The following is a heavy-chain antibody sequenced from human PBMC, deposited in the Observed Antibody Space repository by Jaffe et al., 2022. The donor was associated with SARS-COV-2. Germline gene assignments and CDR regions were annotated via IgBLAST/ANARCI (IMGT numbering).Heavy chain of an antibody. CDR2: INPSSGAP. Sequence: QVQLVQSGAEVKEPGASVRVSCKTSGYSFTNNFIEWVRQAPGQGFEWMGQINPSSGAPNYAQRLRDRITITRDTPTSTVYMELTSLRSDDTAVYYCARDGGNWGDFEYWGRGTLVTVSS. J-gene: IGHJ4*02. D-gene: IGHD2-15*01. V-gene: IGHV1-46*04. CDR1: GYSFTNNF. CDR3: ARDGGNWGDFEY.